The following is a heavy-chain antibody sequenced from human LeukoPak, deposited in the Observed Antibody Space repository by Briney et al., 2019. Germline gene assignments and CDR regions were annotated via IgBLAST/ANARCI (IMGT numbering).Heavy chain of an antibody. CDR1: GFTFRSFG. CDR2: IRFDGSNQ. D-gene: IGHD5-18*01. J-gene: IGHJ4*02. V-gene: IGHV3-30*02. CDR3: AKGYGESHFDS. Sequence: PGGSLRLSCAASGFTFRSFGMHFVRQAPGKGLEWVAFIRFDGSNQYYIDPVKGRFTISRDNSNNTLFLQMNNLRGDDTAVYFCAKGYGESHFDSWGQGTLVTVSS.